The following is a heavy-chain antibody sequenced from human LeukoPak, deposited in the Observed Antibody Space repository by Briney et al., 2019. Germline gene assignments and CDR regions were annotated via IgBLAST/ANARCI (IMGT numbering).Heavy chain of an antibody. D-gene: IGHD3-22*01. CDR2: IGAYNGNT. V-gene: IGHV1-18*01. CDR1: GYTFNSHG. CDR3: ARVGILYYYDSSGIFDY. J-gene: IGHJ4*02. Sequence: ASVKVSCKASGYTFNSHGITWVRQAPGQGLEWMGWIGAYNGNTNYAQKLQGRVTMTTDTSTSTAYMELRSLRSDDTAVYYCARVGILYYYDSSGIFDYWGQGTLVTVSS.